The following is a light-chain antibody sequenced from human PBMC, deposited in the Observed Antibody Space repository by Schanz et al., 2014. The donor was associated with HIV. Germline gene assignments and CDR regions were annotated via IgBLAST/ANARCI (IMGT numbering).Light chain of an antibody. CDR1: QSISNN. CDR3: QHYGSSRPWT. CDR2: GAS. V-gene: IGKV3-20*01. Sequence: EIVMTQSPATLYVSPGEGATLSCRASQSISNNLAWYQQRPGQAPRLLIFGASSRATGIPDRFSGSGSGTDFTLTVSRLEPEDFAVYSCQHYGSSRPWTFGQGTKVEIK. J-gene: IGKJ1*01.